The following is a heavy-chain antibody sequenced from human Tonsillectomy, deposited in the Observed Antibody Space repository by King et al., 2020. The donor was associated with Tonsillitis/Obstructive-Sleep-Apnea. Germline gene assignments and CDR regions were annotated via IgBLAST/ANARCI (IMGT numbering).Heavy chain of an antibody. Sequence: VQLVESGAEVKKPGESLRISCKGSGYNFTSYWISWVRQMPGKGLEWMGRIDPSDSYTNYRPSFQGHVTISADKSLSTAYLQWSSLKASDTAMYYCARHPEQLLSRFDYWGQGTLGTVSS. CDR1: GYNFTSYW. V-gene: IGHV5-10-1*01. J-gene: IGHJ4*02. D-gene: IGHD4-23*01. CDR2: IDPSDSYT. CDR3: ARHPEQLLSRFDY.